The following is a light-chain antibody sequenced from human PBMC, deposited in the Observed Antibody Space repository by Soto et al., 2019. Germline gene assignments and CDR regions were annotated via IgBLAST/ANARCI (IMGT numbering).Light chain of an antibody. CDR2: KTS. V-gene: IGKV1-5*03. Sequence: DINITQFLSPLSASLGDGVPIPSRASKSISVWLAWYQQKPGKAPNLLIYKTSSLETGVPSRFSGSGSGTEFTLTISSLQPDDFATYYCQHYNDYSWTFGQGTKVEIK. J-gene: IGKJ1*01. CDR3: QHYNDYSWT. CDR1: KSISVW.